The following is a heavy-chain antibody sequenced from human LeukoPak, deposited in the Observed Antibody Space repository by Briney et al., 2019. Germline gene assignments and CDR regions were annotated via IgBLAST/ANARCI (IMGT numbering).Heavy chain of an antibody. J-gene: IGHJ4*02. D-gene: IGHD4-17*01. Sequence: SVKVSCKASGGTFSSYAISWVRQAPGQGLEWMGGIIPIFGTANCAQKFQGRVTITADESTSTAYMELSSLRSEDTAVYYCARSRYGDYPRGNYFDYWGQGTLVTVSS. CDR3: ARSRYGDYPRGNYFDY. CDR2: IIPIFGTA. CDR1: GGTFSSYA. V-gene: IGHV1-69*01.